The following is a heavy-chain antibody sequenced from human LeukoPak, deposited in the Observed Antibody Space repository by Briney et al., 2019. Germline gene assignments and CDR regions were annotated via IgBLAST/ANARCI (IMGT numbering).Heavy chain of an antibody. J-gene: IGHJ4*02. CDR1: GLTFSSYW. CDR2: IYKNAIT. Sequence: GGSLRLSCAASGLTFSSYWMSWVRQAPGKGLEWVSVIYKNAITYYADTVKGRFTISRDNSKNTLYLQMNSLRADDTAVYYCARDSWSKWSNDYWGQGTLVTVSS. D-gene: IGHD2-15*01. V-gene: IGHV3-66*01. CDR3: ARDSWSKWSNDY.